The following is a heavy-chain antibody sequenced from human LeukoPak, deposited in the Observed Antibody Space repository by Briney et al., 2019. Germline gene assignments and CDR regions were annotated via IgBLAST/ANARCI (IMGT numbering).Heavy chain of an antibody. D-gene: IGHD2-2*01. V-gene: IGHV1-24*01. Sequence: ASVKVSCKVSGDTLSDVSIHWVRQAPGKGLEWMGSFDAEDGERIYAQKFEGRVIMTEVTSTDTAYMEMSRLTSEDTAVYYCVTHDHFVVVPDGDHSHNGLDVWGQGTTVTVSS. CDR2: FDAEDGER. CDR3: VTHDHFVVVPDGDHSHNGLDV. J-gene: IGHJ6*02. CDR1: GDTLSDVS.